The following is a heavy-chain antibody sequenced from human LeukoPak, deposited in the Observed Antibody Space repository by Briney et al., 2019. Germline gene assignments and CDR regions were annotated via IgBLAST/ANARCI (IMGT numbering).Heavy chain of an antibody. CDR2: INHSGST. CDR3: ARDRCTNGVCYTPNDFDY. V-gene: IGHV4-34*01. D-gene: IGHD2-8*01. Sequence: SETLSLTCAVYGGSFSGYYWSWIRQPPGKGLEWIGEINHSGSTNYNPSLKSRVTISVDTSKNQFSLKLSSVTAADTAVYYCARDRCTNGVCYTPNDFDYWGQGTLVTVSS. J-gene: IGHJ4*02. CDR1: GGSFSGYY.